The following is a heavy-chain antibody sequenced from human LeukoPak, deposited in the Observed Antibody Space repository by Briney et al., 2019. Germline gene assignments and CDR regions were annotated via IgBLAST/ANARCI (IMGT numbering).Heavy chain of an antibody. Sequence: SQTLSLTCTVSGASISSGGHYWSWIRQPAGKGLEYLGRISSTGSTNYNPSLRSRVTISADTSKNHFSLKLTSVTAADTAVYYCARDQTYSGSGIYTYFDYWGQGILVTVSS. CDR2: ISSTGST. J-gene: IGHJ4*02. CDR3: ARDQTYSGSGIYTYFDY. D-gene: IGHD3-10*01. V-gene: IGHV4-61*02. CDR1: GASISSGGHY.